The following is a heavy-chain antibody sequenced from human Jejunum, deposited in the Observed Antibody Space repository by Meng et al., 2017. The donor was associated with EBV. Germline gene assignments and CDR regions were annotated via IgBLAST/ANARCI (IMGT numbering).Heavy chain of an antibody. D-gene: IGHD6-19*01. J-gene: IGHJ4*02. CDR1: GYTLTNSA. Sequence: QVQLVQSGAEVKKPGASVKFSCKASGYTLTNSALHWLRQGPGQGFEWMGWVSAYNGNTEYPQKFQGRVAMTTDTSTTTVYMELRSLRPDATATYYCVRTSVYSSGFSDFWGQGTLVTVSS. CDR3: VRTSVYSSGFSDF. CDR2: VSAYNGNT. V-gene: IGHV1-18*01.